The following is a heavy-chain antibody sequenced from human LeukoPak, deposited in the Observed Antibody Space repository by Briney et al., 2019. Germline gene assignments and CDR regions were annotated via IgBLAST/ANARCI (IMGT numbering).Heavy chain of an antibody. D-gene: IGHD6-13*01. CDR3: VRFVSAATAGRSTGFDS. Sequence: GGSLRLSCAASGFTFSSYSMNWVRQAPGKGLEWVSSISSSSSYIYYADSVKGRFTISRANAKNSLYLQMNSLRADDTAVYYCVRFVSAATAGRSTGFDSWGQGTLVTVSS. J-gene: IGHJ5*01. V-gene: IGHV3-21*04. CDR2: ISSSSSYI. CDR1: GFTFSSYS.